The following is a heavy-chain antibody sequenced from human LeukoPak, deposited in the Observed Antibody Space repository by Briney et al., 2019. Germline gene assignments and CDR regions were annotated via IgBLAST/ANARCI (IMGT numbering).Heavy chain of an antibody. Sequence: PGGSLRLSCAASGFTFSHFWMSWVRQAPGKGLEWVSAINGGGGTTNYVDSVKGRFTISRDNSKNTLYLQMNSLRAEDTATYYCALCSGGSCYSGWFDPWGQGTLVTVSS. J-gene: IGHJ5*02. CDR2: INGGGGTT. D-gene: IGHD2-15*01. CDR1: GFTFSHFW. V-gene: IGHV3-23*01. CDR3: ALCSGGSCYSGWFDP.